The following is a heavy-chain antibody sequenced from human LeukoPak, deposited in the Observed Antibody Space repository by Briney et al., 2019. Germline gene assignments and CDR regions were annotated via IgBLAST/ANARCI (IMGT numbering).Heavy chain of an antibody. CDR2: INPNSGGT. V-gene: IGHV1-2*02. CDR1: GYTFTAYY. D-gene: IGHD3-22*01. J-gene: IGHJ4*02. CDR3: ASGLSGNYPGK. Sequence: ASVKVSCKGSGYTFTAYYMDWVRQAPGQGLEWMGRINPNSGGTNYAQKFQGRVTMTGDTPISTAYMELSGLTSDDTAVYYCASGLSGNYPGKWGQGTQVTVSS.